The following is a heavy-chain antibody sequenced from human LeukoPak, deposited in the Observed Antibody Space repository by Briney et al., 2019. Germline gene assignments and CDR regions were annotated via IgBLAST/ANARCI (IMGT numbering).Heavy chain of an antibody. V-gene: IGHV3-21*06. D-gene: IGHD5-12*01. Sequence: GGSLRLSCVASGFTFTNYRMNWVHQAPGKGLEWVSCISSSSSHIYYADSVKGQFTISRDNAKNSLYLQMNSLRVDDTAVYYCARDQGGYGTFDYWGQGSLVTVSS. CDR1: GFTFTNYR. CDR3: ARDQGGYGTFDY. J-gene: IGHJ4*02. CDR2: ISSSSSHI.